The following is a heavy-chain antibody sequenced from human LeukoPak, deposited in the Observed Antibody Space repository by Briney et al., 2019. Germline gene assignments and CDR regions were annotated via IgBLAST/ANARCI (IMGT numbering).Heavy chain of an antibody. Sequence: PGGSLRLSCAASGFTFGSWMSWVRQAPGKGLEWVANIKQGGSQRYYVDSVKGRFTISRDNAKNSLYLQMISLRVEDTALYYCARDRTVTTFDSWGQGTLVTVSS. CDR3: ARDRTVTTFDS. D-gene: IGHD4-17*01. CDR2: IKQGGSQR. J-gene: IGHJ4*02. V-gene: IGHV3-7*01. CDR1: GFTFGSW.